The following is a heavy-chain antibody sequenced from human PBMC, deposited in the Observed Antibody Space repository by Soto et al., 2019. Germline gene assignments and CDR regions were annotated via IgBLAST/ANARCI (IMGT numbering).Heavy chain of an antibody. CDR1: GYSFTRYG. CDR3: AMVDVYVTPSPQDV. CDR2: INTYNGNT. J-gene: IGHJ6*02. V-gene: IGHV1-18*01. D-gene: IGHD3-16*01. Sequence: QVQLVQSRAEVKNPGASVKVSCKASGYSFTRYGIAWARQAPGQGLEWMGWINTYNGNTNYAQNLQGRVTLTTDTSTSTAYMELPSLRSSDTAIYYCAMVDVYVTPSPQDVWGQGTTVIVSS.